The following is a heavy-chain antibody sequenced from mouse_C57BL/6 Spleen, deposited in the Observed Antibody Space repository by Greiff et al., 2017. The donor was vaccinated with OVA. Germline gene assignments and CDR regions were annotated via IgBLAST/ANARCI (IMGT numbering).Heavy chain of an antibody. CDR2: IHPNSGST. D-gene: IGHD1-1*01. CDR3: ARDYGSSYGGAMDY. J-gene: IGHJ4*01. Sequence: QVQLQQPGAELVKPGASVKLSCKASGYTFTSYWMHWVKQRPGQGLEWIGMIHPNSGSTNYNEKFKSKATLTVDKSSSTAYMQLSSLTSEDSAVYYYARDYGSSYGGAMDYWGQGTSVTVSS. CDR1: GYTFTSYW. V-gene: IGHV1-64*01.